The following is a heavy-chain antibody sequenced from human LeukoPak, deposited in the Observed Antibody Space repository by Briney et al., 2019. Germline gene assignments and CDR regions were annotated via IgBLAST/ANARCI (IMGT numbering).Heavy chain of an antibody. J-gene: IGHJ4*02. CDR3: ARDQSRGYGFDY. V-gene: IGHV1-8*01. Sequence: GASVKVSCKASGYSFSSNDINWVRQATGQGLEWMGWMNPNSGNTGHAQEFQGRVTMTKNTSISTAYMELSSLRSEDTAVYYCARDQSRGYGFDYWGQGTLVTVSS. CDR2: MNPNSGNT. CDR1: GYSFSSND. D-gene: IGHD5-12*01.